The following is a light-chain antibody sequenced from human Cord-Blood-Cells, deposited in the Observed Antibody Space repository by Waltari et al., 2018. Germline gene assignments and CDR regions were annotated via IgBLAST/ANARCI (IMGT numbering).Light chain of an antibody. CDR3: QKYNSAPVT. V-gene: IGKV1-27*01. Sequence: IPVTQSQSSLSASVAARVTITCRAIQRISNYLAWYQQKPGKVPKLLIYAASTLQSGVPSQLSGSGSGTDFTLTISSLQPEDVATYYCQKYNSAPVTFGPGTKVDIK. CDR2: AAS. J-gene: IGKJ3*01. CDR1: QRISNY.